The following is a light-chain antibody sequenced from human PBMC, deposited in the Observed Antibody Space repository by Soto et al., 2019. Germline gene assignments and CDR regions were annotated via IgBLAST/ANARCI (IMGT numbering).Light chain of an antibody. Sequence: QPVLTQPPSASGPPGQIVAISCSGSSSNIGSNTVTWYQQLPGTAPKLLIYSTSQRSSGVPGRFSGSKSGASASLSISGLQSEDEADYYCAAWDDRLDVYVFGTGTKLTVL. CDR3: AAWDDRLDVYV. CDR1: SSNIGSNT. V-gene: IGLV1-44*01. CDR2: STS. J-gene: IGLJ1*01.